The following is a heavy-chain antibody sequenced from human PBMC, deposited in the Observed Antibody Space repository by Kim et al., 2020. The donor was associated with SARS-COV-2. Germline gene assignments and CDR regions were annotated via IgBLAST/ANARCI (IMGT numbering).Heavy chain of an antibody. J-gene: IGHJ5*02. CDR1: GFTFSAYA. CDR2: ISSDGSYK. V-gene: IGHV3-30*14. Sequence: GGSLRLSCAASGFTFSAYAMLWVRQAPGKGPEWVAVISSDGSYKFYADSVKGRFTISRDSSKNTLYLEMSTLRAADTAVYYCARPGVVGPTYWFDPWGQGTLVTVSS. CDR3: ARPGVVGPTYWFDP. D-gene: IGHD1-26*01.